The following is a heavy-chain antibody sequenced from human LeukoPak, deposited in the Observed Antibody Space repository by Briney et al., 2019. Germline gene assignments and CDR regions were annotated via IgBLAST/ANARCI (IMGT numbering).Heavy chain of an antibody. CDR2: IIPIFGTA. CDR1: GGTFSSYA. J-gene: IGHJ6*02. Sequence: ASVKVSCKASGGTFSSYAISWVRQAPGQGLEWMGGIIPIFGTANYAQKFQGRVTITADESTSTAYMELSSLRSEDTAVYYCASSTTVTTSGLPHYYYGMDVWGQGTTVTVSS. D-gene: IGHD4-17*01. CDR3: ASSTTVTTSGLPHYYYGMDV. V-gene: IGHV1-69*01.